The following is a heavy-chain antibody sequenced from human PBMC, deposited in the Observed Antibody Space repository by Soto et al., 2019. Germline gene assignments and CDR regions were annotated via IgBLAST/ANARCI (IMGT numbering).Heavy chain of an antibody. J-gene: IGHJ6*02. D-gene: IGHD2-21*02. CDR3: AREDDGGDRDYYGLDV. Sequence: QVQLQESGPGLVRPSQTLSLTCTVSGGSISTDHYHWTWIRQTPGKGLEWLGYIHYSGSIHFNPSLQSRVSMSVDTSKNLFSLKLSSVTAADTAVYFCAREDDGGDRDYYGLDVWGQGTTVTVSS. CDR2: IHYSGSI. CDR1: GGSISTDHYH. V-gene: IGHV4-30-4*01.